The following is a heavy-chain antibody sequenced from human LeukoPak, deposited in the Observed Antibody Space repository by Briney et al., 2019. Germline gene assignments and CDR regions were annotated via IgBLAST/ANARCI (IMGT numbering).Heavy chain of an antibody. CDR1: GYSFTSYW. CDR2: IDPSDSYT. Sequence: GESLKISCKGSGYSFTSYWISWVRQMPGKGLEWMGRIDPSDSYTNYSPSLQGHVTISADKSISTAYLQWSSLRASDTAMYYCARLYYYDSSGKDYWGQGTLVTVSS. D-gene: IGHD3-22*01. J-gene: IGHJ4*02. CDR3: ARLYYYDSSGKDY. V-gene: IGHV5-10-1*01.